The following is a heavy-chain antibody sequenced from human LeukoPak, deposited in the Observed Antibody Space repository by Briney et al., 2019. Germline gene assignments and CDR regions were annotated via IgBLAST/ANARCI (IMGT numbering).Heavy chain of an antibody. CDR1: GGSYSGYY. J-gene: IGHJ5*02. CDR2: INHSGST. D-gene: IGHD2-2*01. Sequence: PSETLSLXCAVYGGSYSGYYWSWIRQPPGKGLEWIGEINHSGSTNYNPSLKSRVTISVDTSKNQFSLKLSSVTAADTAVYYCARGGRGGYCSSTSCTNWFDPWGQGTLVTVSS. CDR3: ARGGRGGYCSSTSCTNWFDP. V-gene: IGHV4-34*01.